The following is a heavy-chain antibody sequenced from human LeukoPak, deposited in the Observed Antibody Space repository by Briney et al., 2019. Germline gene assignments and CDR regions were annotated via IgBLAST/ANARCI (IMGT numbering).Heavy chain of an antibody. J-gene: IGHJ4*02. Sequence: SETLSLTCTVSGASISSYFWSWIRQPPGKGLEWIGYIYYSGSTNYNPSLKSRVTISVDTSKNQFSLKLSSVTAADTAVYYCARDRGSSSWHRLDYWGLGTLVSVSS. V-gene: IGHV4-59*01. D-gene: IGHD2-2*01. CDR1: GASISSYF. CDR3: ARDRGSSSWHRLDY. CDR2: IYYSGST.